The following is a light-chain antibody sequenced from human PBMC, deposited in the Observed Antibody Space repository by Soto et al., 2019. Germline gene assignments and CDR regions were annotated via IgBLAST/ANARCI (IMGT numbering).Light chain of an antibody. CDR1: SSDIGRYNF. CDR2: DVV. Sequence: QSALTQPPSASGSPGQSVTISCTGSSSDIGRYNFVAWYQQHPGQAPKVILYDVVKRPSGVPDRFSGSKSGNTASLIISGLQAEDEADYYCCSYAGNTLVVFGGGTKLTVL. CDR3: CSYAGNTLVV. V-gene: IGLV2-8*01. J-gene: IGLJ2*01.